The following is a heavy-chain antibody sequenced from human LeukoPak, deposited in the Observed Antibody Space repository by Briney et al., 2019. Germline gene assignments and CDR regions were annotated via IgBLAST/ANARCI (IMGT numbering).Heavy chain of an antibody. J-gene: IGHJ6*02. CDR1: GFTFSSYS. CDR2: ISSSSSTI. V-gene: IGHV3-48*04. D-gene: IGHD1-1*01. Sequence: GGSLRLSCAASGFTFSSYSMNWVRQAPGKGLEWVSYISSSSSTIYYADSVKGRFTISRDNAKNSLYLQMNSLRAEDTAVYYCARDLENDGSYYYYGMDVWGQGTTVTVSS. CDR3: ARDLENDGSYYYYGMDV.